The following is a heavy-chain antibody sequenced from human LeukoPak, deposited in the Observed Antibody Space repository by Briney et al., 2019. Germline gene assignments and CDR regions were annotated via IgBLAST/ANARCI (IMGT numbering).Heavy chain of an antibody. J-gene: IGHJ4*02. D-gene: IGHD4-17*01. CDR1: GYSFTSYW. V-gene: IGHV5-51*01. CDR3: ARLPLTTGGFDY. Sequence: GEPLKISCKGSGYSFTSYWIAWVRQMPGKGLEWMGIIYPGDSDTRYSPALQGQVTISAAKSINTAYLQWSSLKASDTAMYYCARLPLTTGGFDYWGQGTLVTVSS. CDR2: IYPGDSDT.